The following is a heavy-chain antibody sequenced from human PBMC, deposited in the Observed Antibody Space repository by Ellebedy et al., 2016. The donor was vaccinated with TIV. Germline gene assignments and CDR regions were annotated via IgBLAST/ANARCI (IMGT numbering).Heavy chain of an antibody. J-gene: IGHJ4*02. V-gene: IGHV3-21*01. D-gene: IGHD2-15*01. Sequence: GGSLRLSCAASGFTFSSYSMNWVRQAPGKGLEWVSSISSSSSYIYYADSVKGRFTISRDNAKNSLYLQMNSLRAEDTAVYYCARVSRNCSGGSCHLDYWGQGTLVTVSP. CDR2: ISSSSSYI. CDR1: GFTFSSYS. CDR3: ARVSRNCSGGSCHLDY.